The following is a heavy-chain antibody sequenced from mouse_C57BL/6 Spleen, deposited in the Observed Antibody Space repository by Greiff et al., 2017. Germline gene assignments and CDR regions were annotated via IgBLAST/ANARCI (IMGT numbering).Heavy chain of an antibody. CDR1: GYTFTSYW. J-gene: IGHJ3*01. Sequence: VQLQQPGAELVRPGSSVKLSCKASGYTFTSYWMDWVKQRPGQGLEWIGNIYPSDSETHYNQKFKDKATLTVDKSSSTAYMQLSSLTSEDSAVYYCARSELGRCAYWGQGTLVTVSA. D-gene: IGHD4-1*01. CDR3: ARSELGRCAY. CDR2: IYPSDSET. V-gene: IGHV1-61*01.